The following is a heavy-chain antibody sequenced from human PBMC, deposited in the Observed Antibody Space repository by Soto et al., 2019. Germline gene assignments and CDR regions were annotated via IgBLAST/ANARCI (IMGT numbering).Heavy chain of an antibody. Sequence: PGGSLRLSCAASGLTVNTYWMSWVRQAPGKGLEWVGNIKQDGSEKYYVDSVKGRFTISRDNAKNSLYLQMNSLRAEDTAVYYCGSSGWLQVHYWGQGTRVTV. V-gene: IGHV3-7*01. J-gene: IGHJ4*02. CDR1: GLTVNTYW. CDR3: GSSGWLQVHY. CDR2: IKQDGSEK. D-gene: IGHD5-12*01.